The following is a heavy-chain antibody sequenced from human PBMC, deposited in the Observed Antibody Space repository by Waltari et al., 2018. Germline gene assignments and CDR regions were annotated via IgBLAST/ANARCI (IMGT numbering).Heavy chain of an antibody. J-gene: IGHJ4*02. CDR2: IIPIFGTA. CDR3: ARSRVTMVQGVVTHFDY. Sequence: QVQLVQSGAEVKKPGSSVKVSCKASGGTFSSYAISWVRQAPGQGLEWMGGIIPIFGTAKDAQKFQGRVTITADESTSTAYRELSSLRSEDTAVYYCARSRVTMVQGVVTHFDYWGQGTLVTVSS. V-gene: IGHV1-69*13. D-gene: IGHD3-10*01. CDR1: GGTFSSYA.